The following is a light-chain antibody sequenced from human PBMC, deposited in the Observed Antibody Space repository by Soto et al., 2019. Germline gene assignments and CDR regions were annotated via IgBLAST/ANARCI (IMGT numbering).Light chain of an antibody. CDR3: QSYDSSLSGVV. J-gene: IGLJ3*02. CDR1: NSNIGAGSD. CDR2: ANN. Sequence: QAVVTQPPSVSGAPGQRVTISCTGSNSNIGAGSDVHWYKQLPGTAPKVLIYANNNRPSGVPDRFSGSKSGTSASLAISGLQAEDEADYYCQSYDSSLSGVVFGGGTKLTVL. V-gene: IGLV1-40*01.